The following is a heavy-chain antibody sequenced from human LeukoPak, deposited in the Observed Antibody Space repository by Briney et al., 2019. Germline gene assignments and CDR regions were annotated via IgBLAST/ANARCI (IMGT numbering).Heavy chain of an antibody. D-gene: IGHD3-16*01. CDR2: MWSDGSSR. V-gene: IGHV3-33*01. Sequence: GGSLRLSCVTSGFTFSGYGMHWVRQAPGKGLEWVAVMWSDGSSRYHADSVKGRFTISRDTSKNTLYLQMNSLRAEDTAVYYCATHYGRADCYDSWGQGTLVTVSS. J-gene: IGHJ4*02. CDR3: ATHYGRADCYDS. CDR1: GFTFSGYG.